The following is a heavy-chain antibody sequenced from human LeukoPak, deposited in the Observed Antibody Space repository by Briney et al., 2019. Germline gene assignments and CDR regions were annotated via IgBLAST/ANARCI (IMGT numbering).Heavy chain of an antibody. V-gene: IGHV1-8*01. D-gene: IGHD6-19*01. CDR3: TRGSSGRRDN. CDR2: MNPNSGNT. J-gene: IGHJ4*02. Sequence: ASVNVSCKSSGYTFTSCDINWVRQATGQGLEWMGWMNPNSGNTGYGQSFQGRITMTRDISIGTAYMELSNLTSEDTAIYYCTRGSSGRRDNWGQGTLVTVSA. CDR1: GYTFTSCD.